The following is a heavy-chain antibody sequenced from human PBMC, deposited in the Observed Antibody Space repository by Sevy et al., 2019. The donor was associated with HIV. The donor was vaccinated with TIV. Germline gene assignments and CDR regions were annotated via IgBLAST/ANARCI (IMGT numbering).Heavy chain of an antibody. D-gene: IGHD3-9*01. CDR2: IYYSGST. V-gene: IGHV4-59*01. CDR1: GGSISSYY. J-gene: IGHJ6*02. Sequence: SETLSLTCTVSGGSISSYYWSWIRQPPGKRLEWIGYIYYSGSTNYNPSLKSRVTISVDTSKNQFSLKLRSVTATDTAVYYCARESYDILPGSRGMDVWGQGTTVTVSS. CDR3: ARESYDILPGSRGMDV.